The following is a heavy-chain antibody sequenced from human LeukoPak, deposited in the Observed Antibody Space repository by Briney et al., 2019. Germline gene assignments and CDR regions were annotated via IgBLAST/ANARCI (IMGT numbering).Heavy chain of an antibody. CDR3: AKIRGYSYGRNFDY. Sequence: PGGSLRLSCAPSGFTFSSYGMHWVRQAPGKGLEWVAFIRYDGSNKYYADSVKGRFTISRDNSKNTLYLQMNSLRAEDTAVYYCAKIRGYSYGRNFDYWGQGTLVTVSS. D-gene: IGHD5-18*01. CDR2: IRYDGSNK. V-gene: IGHV3-30*02. CDR1: GFTFSSYG. J-gene: IGHJ4*02.